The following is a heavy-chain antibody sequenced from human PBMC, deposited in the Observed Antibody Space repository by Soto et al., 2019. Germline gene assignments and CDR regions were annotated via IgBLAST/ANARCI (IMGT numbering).Heavy chain of an antibody. CDR3: ARASIAAAGTTLYYYYGMDV. CDR1: GGTFSSYA. CDR2: IIPIFGTA. D-gene: IGHD6-13*01. Sequence: ASVKVSCKASGGTFSSYAISWVRQAPGQGLEWMGGIIPIFGTANYAQKFQGRVTITADESTSTAYMELSSLRSEDTAVYYCARASIAAAGTTLYYYYGMDVWGQGTTVTVSS. V-gene: IGHV1-69*13. J-gene: IGHJ6*02.